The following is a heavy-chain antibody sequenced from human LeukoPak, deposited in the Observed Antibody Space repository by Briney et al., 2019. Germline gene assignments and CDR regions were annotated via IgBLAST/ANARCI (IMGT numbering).Heavy chain of an antibody. V-gene: IGHV3-30*18. CDR1: GFTFRSFA. D-gene: IGHD3-10*01. Sequence: PGGSLRLSCAASGFTFRSFAIHWVRQAPGKGLEWVAVISYDGRNKYYSDSVKGRFTISRDNSKNRLFLQMNSLRAEDTAVYYCAKDLDDHGSGTCFDYWGQGTLVTVSS. CDR3: AKDLDDHGSGTCFDY. J-gene: IGHJ4*02. CDR2: ISYDGRNK.